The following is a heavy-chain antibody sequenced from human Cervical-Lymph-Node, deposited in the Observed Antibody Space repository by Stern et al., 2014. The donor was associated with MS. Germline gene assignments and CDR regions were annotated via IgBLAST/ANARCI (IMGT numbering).Heavy chain of an antibody. CDR2: IYYSGST. J-gene: IGHJ2*01. D-gene: IGHD2-15*01. Sequence: QVQLQESGPGLVKPSETLSLTCTVSGGSMKSYHWGWIRQSPGKGLDWIGTIYYSGSTYYNPSLKSRVTISVDSSNTQFFLRLTSGTAADTAVYYCARQGYCSGGSCYYWYFDLWGRGTLVTVSS. CDR3: ARQGYCSGGSCYYWYFDL. V-gene: IGHV4-39*01. CDR1: GGSMKSYH.